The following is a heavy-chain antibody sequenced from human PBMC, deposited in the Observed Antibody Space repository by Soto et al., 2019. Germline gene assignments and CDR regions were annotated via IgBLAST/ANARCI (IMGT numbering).Heavy chain of an antibody. CDR3: ARSRYFDWLPLDS. J-gene: IGHJ4*02. V-gene: IGHV4-4*02. D-gene: IGHD3-9*01. CDR1: GGSISTSNW. Sequence: QVQLQESGPGLVQPSGTLSLTCAVSGGSISTSNWWAWVRQSPGKGLEWLGEVYHSGDTNYNPSLKSRGTVSVDAPKNQFSLKLTSVTAADTAVYFCARSRYFDWLPLDSWGQGTLVTVSS. CDR2: VYHSGDT.